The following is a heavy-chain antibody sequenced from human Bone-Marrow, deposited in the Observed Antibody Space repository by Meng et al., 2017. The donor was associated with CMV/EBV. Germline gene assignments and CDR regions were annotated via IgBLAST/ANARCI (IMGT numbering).Heavy chain of an antibody. Sequence: GGSLRLSCAASGFTFSSYWMSWVRQAPGKGLEWVACIKQDGSEKYYVDSVKGRFTISRDNAKNSLYLQMNSLRAEDTAVYYCARDPLYCSSTSCYLWHAFDIWGQGTMVTVSS. CDR3: ARDPLYCSSTSCYLWHAFDI. V-gene: IGHV3-7*01. D-gene: IGHD2-2*01. CDR2: IKQDGSEK. J-gene: IGHJ3*02. CDR1: GFTFSSYW.